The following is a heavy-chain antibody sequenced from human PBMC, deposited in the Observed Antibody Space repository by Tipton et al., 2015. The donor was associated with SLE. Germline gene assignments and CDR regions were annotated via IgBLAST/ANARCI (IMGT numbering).Heavy chain of an antibody. D-gene: IGHD2-2*02. J-gene: IGHJ3*02. CDR3: ARERAAAIPGDAFDI. CDR1: GGSISSYY. CDR2: IYYSGST. V-gene: IGHV4-59*01. Sequence: TLSLTCTVSGGSISSYYWSWIRQPPGKGLEWIGYIYYSGSTNYNPSLKSRVTISVDTSKNQFSLKLSSVTAADTAVYYCARERAAAIPGDAFDIWGQGTMVTVPS.